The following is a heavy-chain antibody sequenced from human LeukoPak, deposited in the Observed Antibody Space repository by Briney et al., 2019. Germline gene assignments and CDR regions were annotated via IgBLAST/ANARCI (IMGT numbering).Heavy chain of an antibody. D-gene: IGHD2-2*01. CDR3: ARDLTVGYCSSTSCYGEYYYYGMDV. V-gene: IGHV1-46*01. CDR2: INPSGGST. J-gene: IGHJ6*02. CDR1: GYTFTSYY. Sequence: GASVKVSCKASGYTFTSYYMHWVRQAPGQGLGWMGIINPSGGSTSYAQKFQGRVTMTRDTSTSTVYMELSSLRSEDTAVYYCARDLTVGYCSSTSCYGEYYYYGMDVWGQGTTVTVSS.